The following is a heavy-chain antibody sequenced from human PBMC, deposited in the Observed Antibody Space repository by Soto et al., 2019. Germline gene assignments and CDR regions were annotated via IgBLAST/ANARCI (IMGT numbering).Heavy chain of an antibody. CDR2: SNPNNGAT. CDR1: RYIFTAYF. D-gene: IGHD1-1*01. CDR3: ASHDPGARFDP. V-gene: IGHV1-2*02. J-gene: IGHJ5*02. Sequence: QVQLVQSGAEVKKPGASVKVSCKAPRYIFTAYFMHWVRQAPGQGLEWMVWSNPNNGATHYGLSFQGRVTMTRDTSISTAYMELSSLRSDDTAVYYCASHDPGARFDPWGQGTLVIVSS.